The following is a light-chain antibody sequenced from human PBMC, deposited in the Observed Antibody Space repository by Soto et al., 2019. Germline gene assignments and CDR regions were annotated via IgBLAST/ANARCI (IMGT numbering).Light chain of an antibody. CDR2: DAY. V-gene: IGKV3-11*01. CDR1: QSVSSY. J-gene: IGKJ5*01. CDR3: QQRHMWPIT. Sequence: EIVLTQSPATVSLYPGERATLSCRASQSVSSYLAWYQQKPGQAPRLLIYDAYNRATGIPPRFSGSGSGTDFTLTISSLEPEDSAVYYCQQRHMWPITFGQGTRLEIK.